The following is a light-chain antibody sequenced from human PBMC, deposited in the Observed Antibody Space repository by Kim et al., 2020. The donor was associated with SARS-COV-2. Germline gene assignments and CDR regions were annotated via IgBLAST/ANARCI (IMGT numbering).Light chain of an antibody. CDR3: QQYDSLPYT. J-gene: IGKJ2*01. CDR2: DAS. Sequence: SASIGDRVTITCQASEDISNYLNWYQQKPGKAPNLLIYDASNLETGVPSRFSGRGSGTDFTLTISSLQPEDIATFYCQQYDSLPYTFGQGTKLEI. V-gene: IGKV1-33*01. CDR1: EDISNY.